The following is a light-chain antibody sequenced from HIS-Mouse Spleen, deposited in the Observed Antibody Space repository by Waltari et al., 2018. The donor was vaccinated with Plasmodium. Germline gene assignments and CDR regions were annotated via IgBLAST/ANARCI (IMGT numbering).Light chain of an antibody. V-gene: IGKV3-15*01. CDR1: QSVSSN. Sequence: IVLPQSPATLSVSHGERATHSCRASQSVSSNLAWYQEKPGQAPRLLIYGASTMATGIPARFSGSGSGTEFTLTISSLQSEGFAVYYCQQYNNWSFTFGPGTKVDIK. CDR3: QQYNNWSFT. CDR2: GAS. J-gene: IGKJ3*01.